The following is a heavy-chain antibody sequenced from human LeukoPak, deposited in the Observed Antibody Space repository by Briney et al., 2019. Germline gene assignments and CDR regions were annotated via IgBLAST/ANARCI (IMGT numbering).Heavy chain of an antibody. V-gene: IGHV4-61*01. Sequence: SETLSLTCTVSGGSIGGNSYWSWIRQPPGKGPEWIGHISNSGSTYYNPSLKSRVTISVDTSKNQFSLKLSSVTAADTAVYYCARYVVVTAYFDYWGQGTLVTVSS. CDR2: ISNSGST. J-gene: IGHJ4*02. CDR3: ARYVVVTAYFDY. CDR1: GGSIGGNSY. D-gene: IGHD2-21*02.